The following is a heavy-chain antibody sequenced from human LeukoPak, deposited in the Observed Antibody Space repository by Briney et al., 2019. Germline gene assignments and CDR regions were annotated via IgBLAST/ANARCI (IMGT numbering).Heavy chain of an antibody. CDR2: ISYDGSNK. CDR1: GFTFSSYA. CDR3: ARARFTTVTTGLLDY. J-gene: IGHJ4*02. V-gene: IGHV3-30-3*01. D-gene: IGHD4-11*01. Sequence: PGGSLRLSCAASGFTFSSYAMHWVRQAPAKGLEGVAVISYDGSNKYYADSVKGRFTISRDNSKNTLYLQMNSLRAEDTAVYYCARARFTTVTTGLLDYWGQGTLVTVSS.